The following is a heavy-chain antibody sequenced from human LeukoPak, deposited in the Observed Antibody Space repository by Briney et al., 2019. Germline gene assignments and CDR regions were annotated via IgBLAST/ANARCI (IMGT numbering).Heavy chain of an antibody. D-gene: IGHD6-13*01. CDR2: IYYSGST. CDR3: ARGQQLAEYFQH. Sequence: PSATLSLTCTVSGGSISSGDYYWSWIRQPPGKGLEWIGYIYYSGSTYYNPSLKSRVTISVDTSKNQFPLKLSSVTAADTAVYYCARGQQLAEYFQHWGQGTLVTVSS. CDR1: GGSISSGDYY. V-gene: IGHV4-30-4*01. J-gene: IGHJ1*01.